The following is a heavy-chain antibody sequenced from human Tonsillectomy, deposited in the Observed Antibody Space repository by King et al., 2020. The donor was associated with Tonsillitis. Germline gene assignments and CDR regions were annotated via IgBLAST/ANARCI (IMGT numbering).Heavy chain of an antibody. Sequence: VQLVESGGGFVQPGGSLRLSCAASGFTFSSYAMSWVRQAPGKGLEWVSISSDSGYTYYANSVKGRFTISRDNSKNTLYLQMNSLTAEDTAINYCAKGGSGNYLRWFDPWGQGPLVTVSSGMDVWGQGTTVTVSS. D-gene: IGHD1-26*01. CDR1: GFTFSSYA. CDR3: AKGGSGNYLRWFDPWGQGPLVTVSSGMDV. J-gene: IGHJ6*02. CDR2: ISSDSGYT. V-gene: IGHV3-23*04.